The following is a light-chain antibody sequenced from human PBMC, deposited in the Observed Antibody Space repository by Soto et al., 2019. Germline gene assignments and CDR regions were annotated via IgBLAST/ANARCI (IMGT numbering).Light chain of an antibody. V-gene: IGLV2-11*01. CDR2: DVS. CDR1: SSDVGGYNY. Sequence: QSVLTQPASVSGSPGQSITISCTGTSSDVGGYNYVSWYQQHPGKAPKLMIYDVSQRPSGVPDRFSGSKSGNTASLTISGLLAEDEADYYCCSYAGNYIYVFGTGTKLTVL. CDR3: CSYAGNYIYV. J-gene: IGLJ1*01.